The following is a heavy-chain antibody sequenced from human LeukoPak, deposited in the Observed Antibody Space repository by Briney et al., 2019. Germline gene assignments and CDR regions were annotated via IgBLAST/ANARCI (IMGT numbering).Heavy chain of an antibody. J-gene: IGHJ4*02. Sequence: GGSLRLSCAASGFIVSSDYISWVRQTPGKGLEWVSDIYSGGSTFYADSVRGRFTISRDNSKNTVYLQMNSLRGEDTAVFYCASGGKYCTGGACYGDWGQGTLVTVSS. CDR3: ASGGKYCTGGACYGD. D-gene: IGHD2-8*02. V-gene: IGHV3-53*01. CDR2: IYSGGST. CDR1: GFIVSSDY.